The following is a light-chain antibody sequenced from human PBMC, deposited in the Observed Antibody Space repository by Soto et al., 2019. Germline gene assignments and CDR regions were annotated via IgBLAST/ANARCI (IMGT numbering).Light chain of an antibody. CDR3: CSHTISATLV. V-gene: IGLV2-14*01. Sequence: QSVLTQPASVSGSPGQSITISCSGITNDIGGYNYVSWYQHHPGKVPKVIIYEVRNRPSGVSNRFSGSKSGNTASLTISGLQAEDEADYYCCSHTISATLVFGGGTKVTVL. J-gene: IGLJ3*02. CDR2: EVR. CDR1: TNDIGGYNY.